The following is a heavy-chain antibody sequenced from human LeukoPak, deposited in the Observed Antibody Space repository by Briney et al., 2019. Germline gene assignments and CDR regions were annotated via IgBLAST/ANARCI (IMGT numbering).Heavy chain of an antibody. CDR3: VKVAKYYYGSETYYFFEH. Sequence: GGSLRLSCAASGFTFTTYWMSWVRQLPGKGLEWVANINQDGTEKYYVDSVKGRFTVSRDNAKNSLDLQMNSLRVEDTGIYYCVKVAKYYYGSETYYFFEHWGQGTPVTASS. CDR2: INQDGTEK. CDR1: GFTFTTYW. V-gene: IGHV3-7*01. D-gene: IGHD3-10*01. J-gene: IGHJ4*02.